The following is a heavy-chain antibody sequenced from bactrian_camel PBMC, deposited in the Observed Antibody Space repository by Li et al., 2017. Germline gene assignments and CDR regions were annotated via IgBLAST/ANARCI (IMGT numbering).Heavy chain of an antibody. CDR1: GAEWADYSGYC. J-gene: IGHJ4*01. D-gene: IGHD1*01. V-gene: IGHV3S53*01. Sequence: QLVESGGGSVETGGSLTLSCVASGAEWADYSGYCMGWFRQAPGNEREEIAHVDHVGSMHYVGSVKGRFTISEDKAGDTVYLQMNSLKPEDTAMYFCETGAGSWPCLGLWGQGTQVTVS. CDR3: ETGAGSWPCLGL. CDR2: VDHVGSM.